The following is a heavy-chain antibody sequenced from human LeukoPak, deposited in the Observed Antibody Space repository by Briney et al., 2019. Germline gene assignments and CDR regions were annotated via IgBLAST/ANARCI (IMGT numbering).Heavy chain of an antibody. CDR1: GFTLSNYW. Sequence: GGSLRLSCAASGFTLSNYWMHWVRQAPGRGLVWVSRIRGDGSSTSYADSVKGRFTISRDNAKNTLYLQINSLRTEDTAVYYCARKYNWNFPFEFWGQGTLVTVSS. CDR2: IRGDGSST. CDR3: ARKYNWNFPFEF. V-gene: IGHV3-74*01. D-gene: IGHD1-7*01. J-gene: IGHJ4*02.